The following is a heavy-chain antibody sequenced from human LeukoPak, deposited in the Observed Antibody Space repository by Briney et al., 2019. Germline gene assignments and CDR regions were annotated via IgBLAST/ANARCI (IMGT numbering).Heavy chain of an antibody. D-gene: IGHD5-18*01. CDR2: MNPNSGNT. V-gene: IGHV1-8*03. Sequence: ASVKVSCKASGYIFTGYYMHWVRQAPGQGLEWMGWMNPNSGNTGYAQKFQGRVTITRNISISTSYMELISLRSEDTAIYYCARQDTGGLFHYWGQGTLVTVSS. CDR1: GYIFTGYY. CDR3: ARQDTGGLFHY. J-gene: IGHJ4*02.